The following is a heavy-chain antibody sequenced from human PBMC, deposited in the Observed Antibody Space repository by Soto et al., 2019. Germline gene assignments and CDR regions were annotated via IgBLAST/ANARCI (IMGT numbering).Heavy chain of an antibody. CDR1: GGTFSSFA. Sequence: SVKVSCKASGGTFSSFAINWVRQAPGQGPEWMGGTIPILGTANYAQKFQSRVTIIADETTNTASLELTSLRSEDTAVYYCARGNALDIWGQGTTVTVSS. CDR2: TIPILGTA. CDR3: ARGNALDI. J-gene: IGHJ6*02. V-gene: IGHV1-69*13.